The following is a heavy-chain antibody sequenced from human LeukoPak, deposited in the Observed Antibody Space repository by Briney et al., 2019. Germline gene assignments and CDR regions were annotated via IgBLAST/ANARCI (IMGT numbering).Heavy chain of an antibody. D-gene: IGHD2-2*01. J-gene: IGHJ4*02. CDR1: GYSFTSYW. CDR3: ARRWASPTFDYFDY. V-gene: IGHV5-51*01. Sequence: GESLKISCKGSGYSFTSYWIGWVRQMPGKGLEWMGVIYPGDSDTRYSPSFQGQVTISADKSISTAYLQWSSLRASDTAMYYCARRWASPTFDYFDYWGQGTLVTVSS. CDR2: IYPGDSDT.